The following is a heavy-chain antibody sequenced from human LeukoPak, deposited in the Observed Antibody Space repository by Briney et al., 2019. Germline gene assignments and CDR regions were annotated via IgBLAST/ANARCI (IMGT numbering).Heavy chain of an antibody. CDR3: ARGTSTMILGY. Sequence: GGSLRLSCAASRFTFSNYAMSWVRQAPGKGLEWVSVIYSGGSTYYADSVKGRFTISRDNSKNTLYLQMNSLRAEDTAVYYCARGTSTMILGYWGQGTLVTVSS. J-gene: IGHJ4*02. CDR1: RFTFSNYA. V-gene: IGHV3-53*01. CDR2: IYSGGST. D-gene: IGHD3-22*01.